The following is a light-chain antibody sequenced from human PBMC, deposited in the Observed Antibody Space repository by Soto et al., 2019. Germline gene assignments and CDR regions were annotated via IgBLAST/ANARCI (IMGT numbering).Light chain of an antibody. J-gene: IGKJ2*01. CDR3: QQYNSDSGYT. CDR2: DAS. CDR1: QSISSW. Sequence: DIQMTQSPSTLSASVGDRVTIICRASQSISSWLAWYQQKPGKAPKFLIYDASSLESGVPSRFSGIGSGTEFTLTISSLQPDDFATYYCQQYNSDSGYTFGQGTKLELK. V-gene: IGKV1-5*02.